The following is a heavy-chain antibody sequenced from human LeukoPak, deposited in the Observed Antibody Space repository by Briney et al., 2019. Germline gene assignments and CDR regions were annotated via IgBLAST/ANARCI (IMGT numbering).Heavy chain of an antibody. J-gene: IGHJ4*02. D-gene: IGHD6-13*01. V-gene: IGHV4-31*03. CDR3: ARSNSRSWYSSSY. CDR2: IYYSGST. Sequence: PSETLSLTCTVSGGSISSGGYYWSWIRQHPGKGLEWIGYIYYSGSTYYNPSLKSRVTISVDTSKNQFSLKLSSVTAAHTAVYSWARSNSRSWYSSSYWGQGTLVTVSS. CDR1: GGSISSGGYY.